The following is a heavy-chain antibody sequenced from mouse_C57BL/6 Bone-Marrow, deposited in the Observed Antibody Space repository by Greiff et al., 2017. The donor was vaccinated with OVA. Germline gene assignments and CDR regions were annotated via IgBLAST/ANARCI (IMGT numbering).Heavy chain of an antibody. Sequence: VQLQQPGAELVMPGASVKLSCKASGYTFTSYWMHWVKQRPGQGLEWIGEIDPSDSYTNYNQKFKGKSTLTVDKSASTAYMQLSSLTSEDSAVYYCARERNSAWFAYWGQGNLVTVSA. D-gene: IGHD2-1*01. CDR2: IDPSDSYT. V-gene: IGHV1-69*01. J-gene: IGHJ3*01. CDR3: ARERNSAWFAY. CDR1: GYTFTSYW.